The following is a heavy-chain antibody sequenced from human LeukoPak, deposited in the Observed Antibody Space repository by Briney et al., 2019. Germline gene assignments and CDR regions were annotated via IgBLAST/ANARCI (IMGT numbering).Heavy chain of an antibody. V-gene: IGHV3-23*01. CDR2: ISGSGGST. D-gene: IGHD3-10*01. Sequence: GGSLRLSCAASGFTFSSYGMSWVRQAPGKGLEWVSAISGSGGSTYYADSVKGRFTISRDNSKNTLYLQMNSLRAEDTAVYYCAKAWLLWFGELAEDDYWGQGTLVTVSS. J-gene: IGHJ4*02. CDR1: GFTFSSYG. CDR3: AKAWLLWFGELAEDDY.